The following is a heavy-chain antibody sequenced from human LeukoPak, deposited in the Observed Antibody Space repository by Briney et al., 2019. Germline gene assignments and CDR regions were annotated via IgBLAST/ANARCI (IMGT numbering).Heavy chain of an antibody. D-gene: IGHD2-15*01. Sequence: PGGSLRLSCAASGFTFSSYAMSWVRQAPGKGLEWVSAISGSGGSTYYADSVKGRFTISRDNSKNTLYPQMNSLRAEDTAVYYCAKDRVQLVVVAATSFDYWGQGTLVTVSS. CDR1: GFTFSSYA. V-gene: IGHV3-23*01. J-gene: IGHJ4*02. CDR3: AKDRVQLVVVAATSFDY. CDR2: ISGSGGST.